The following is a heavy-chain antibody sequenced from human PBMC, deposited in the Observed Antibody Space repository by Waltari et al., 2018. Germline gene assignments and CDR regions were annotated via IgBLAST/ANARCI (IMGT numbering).Heavy chain of an antibody. CDR2: ISTTGIT. D-gene: IGHD6-13*01. CDR3: ARSTGGSWLPSDN. J-gene: IGHJ4*02. V-gene: IGHV3-48*01. Sequence: EVQMVESGGGLVQPGGSLGVSCAASVFPFTAHNMNWVRQAPGQGLDWISHISTTGITFYSDSVEGRFIIFRDKARNLLFLEMSSLRGEDTALYYCARSTGGSWLPSDNWGQGTLVTVSS. CDR1: VFPFTAHN.